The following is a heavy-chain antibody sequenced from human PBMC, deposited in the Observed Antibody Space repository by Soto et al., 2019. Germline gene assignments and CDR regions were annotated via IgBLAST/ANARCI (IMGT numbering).Heavy chain of an antibody. CDR2: FYASGYT. V-gene: IGHV4-4*07. J-gene: IGHJ4*02. CDR3: ERGNQVATSDF. CDR1: GGSISNYY. Sequence: QVQLQESGPGLVKPSETLSLTCAVSGGSISNYYWSWIRQHAGQGLEWMGRFYASGYTNDNPSLKSQVTMSLDISKNQCSLRLSSVPAEDTAVHYCERGNQVATSDFWGQGTLVTGSS.